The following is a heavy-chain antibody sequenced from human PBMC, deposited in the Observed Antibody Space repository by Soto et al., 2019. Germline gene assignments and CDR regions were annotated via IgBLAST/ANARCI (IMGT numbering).Heavy chain of an antibody. Sequence: PGGSLRLSCAPSGFTFTRYSMNWVRQAPGKGLEWVSSISSTTNYIYYGNSMKGRFTISRDKAKNSLYLEMNSMRAEDTAVYYCARESEDLTSNFDYWDQGTLVTVSS. CDR2: ISSTTNYI. CDR3: ARESEDLTSNFDY. CDR1: GFTFTRYS. J-gene: IGHJ4*02. V-gene: IGHV3-21*06.